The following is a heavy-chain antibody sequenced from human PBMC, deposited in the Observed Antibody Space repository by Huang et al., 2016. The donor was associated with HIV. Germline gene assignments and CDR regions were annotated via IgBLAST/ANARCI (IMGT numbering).Heavy chain of an antibody. J-gene: IGHJ6*03. Sequence: EVQLLESGGGLVQPGGSVKLSCAASGFIFRAYTLHWVRQASGNGWGCVCLMISKASTYATAYGASVNGRFTLSRDVSEHTAYLQMNSLKTEDTAVYYCTRHFGSGAWDHFMDVWGKGTTVTVSS. CDR1: GFIFRAYT. CDR3: TRHFGSGAWDHFMDV. V-gene: IGHV3-73*01. CDR2: MISKASTYAT. D-gene: IGHD2-21*01.